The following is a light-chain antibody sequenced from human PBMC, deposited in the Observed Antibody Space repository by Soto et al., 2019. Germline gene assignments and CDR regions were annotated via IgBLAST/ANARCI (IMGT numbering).Light chain of an antibody. CDR3: QQYYNWPVT. CDR1: RSVRNR. J-gene: IGKJ4*01. V-gene: IGKV3-15*01. CDR2: GAS. Sequence: EILMQQSHATLSVSPGAWVTFSCRASRSVRNRLAWYQHKPGQANRLLISGASTGATGIPPRVSGSGSGTEFTLTVDSLQSEDIAVYYCQQYYNWPVTVGGGNKVDIK.